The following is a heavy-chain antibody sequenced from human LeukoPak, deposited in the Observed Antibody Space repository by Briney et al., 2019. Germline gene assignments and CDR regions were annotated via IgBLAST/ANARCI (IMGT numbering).Heavy chain of an antibody. V-gene: IGHV7-4-1*02. J-gene: IGHJ3*02. CDR1: GYTFTGYY. D-gene: IGHD3-3*01. Sequence: ASVKVSCKASGYTFTGYYMHWVRQAPGQGLEWMGWINTNTGNPTYAQGFTGRFVFSLDTSVSTAYLQISSLKAEDTAVYYCASTIFGVVGNAFDIWGQGTMVTVSS. CDR3: ASTIFGVVGNAFDI. CDR2: INTNTGNP.